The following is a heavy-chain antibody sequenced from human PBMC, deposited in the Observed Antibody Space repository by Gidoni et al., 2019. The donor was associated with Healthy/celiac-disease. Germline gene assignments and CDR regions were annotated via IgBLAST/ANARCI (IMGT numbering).Heavy chain of an antibody. V-gene: IGHV3-9*01. J-gene: IGHJ3*02. CDR3: AKGALYAIGAGAFDI. D-gene: IGHD2-2*01. CDR2: ISWNGGSI. Sequence: EVQLVESGGGLGQTGRSMRLSCADAGFTLEDYASHWVRQAPGQGLEWVVGISWNGGSIGYADSVKGRFPISRDNAKNSLYLQLNSLRAEDPALYYCAKGALYAIGAGAFDIWGQGTMVTVSS. CDR1: GFTLEDYA.